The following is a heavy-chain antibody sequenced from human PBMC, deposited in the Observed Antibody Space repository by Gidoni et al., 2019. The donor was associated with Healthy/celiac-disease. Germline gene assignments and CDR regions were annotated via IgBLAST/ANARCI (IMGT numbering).Heavy chain of an antibody. V-gene: IGHV4-34*01. CDR2: INHSGST. J-gene: IGHJ4*02. D-gene: IGHD5-12*01. CDR1: GGSFSGDY. CDR3: ARGRGVGYSGYDAYFDY. Sequence: QVQLQQWGAGLLKPSETLSLTCAVYGGSFSGDYWSWIRQPPGTGLEWIGEINHSGSTNYNPSLKSRVTISVDTSKNQFSLKLSSVTAADTAVYYCARGRGVGYSGYDAYFDYWGQGTLVTVSS.